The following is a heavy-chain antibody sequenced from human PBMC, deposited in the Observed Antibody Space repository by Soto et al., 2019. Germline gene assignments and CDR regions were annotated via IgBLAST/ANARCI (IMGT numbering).Heavy chain of an antibody. Sequence: ASVKVSCKASGYTFTGYYMHWVRQAPGQGLEWMGWINPNSGGTNYAQKFQGRVTMTRDTSISTAYMELSRLRSDDTAVYYCASARLVDTNLYYYYYYGMDVWGQGTTVTVSS. CDR1: GYTFTGYY. D-gene: IGHD5-18*01. J-gene: IGHJ6*02. CDR3: ASARLVDTNLYYYYYYGMDV. V-gene: IGHV1-2*02. CDR2: INPNSGGT.